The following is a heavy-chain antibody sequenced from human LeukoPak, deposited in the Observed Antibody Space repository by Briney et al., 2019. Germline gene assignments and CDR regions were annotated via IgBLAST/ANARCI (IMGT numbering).Heavy chain of an antibody. V-gene: IGHV4-31*03. D-gene: IGHD5-12*01. J-gene: IGHJ5*02. CDR2: IYYSGTT. CDR3: ARESGNGYGRFDP. CDR1: GGSISSGGHY. Sequence: SQTLSLTCTVSGGSISSGGHYWSWIRQHPGKGLEWIGYIYYSGTTYYNPSLQSRVSISVDTSKNQFSVKLSSVTAADTAVYYCARESGNGYGRFDPWGQGTLVTVSS.